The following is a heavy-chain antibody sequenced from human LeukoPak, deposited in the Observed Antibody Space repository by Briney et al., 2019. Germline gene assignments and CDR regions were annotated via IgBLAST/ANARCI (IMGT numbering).Heavy chain of an antibody. V-gene: IGHV2-70*04. D-gene: IGHD5-12*01. J-gene: IGHJ4*02. CDR2: IDWDDDK. Sequence: SGPALVKPTQTLTLTCTFSGFSLSTSGMRVSWIRQPPGKALEWLARIDWDDDKFYSTSLKTRLTISKDTSKNQVVLTMTNMDSVDTATYYCARTRATMRGFDYWGQGTLVTVSS. CDR1: GFSLSTSGMR. CDR3: ARTRATMRGFDY.